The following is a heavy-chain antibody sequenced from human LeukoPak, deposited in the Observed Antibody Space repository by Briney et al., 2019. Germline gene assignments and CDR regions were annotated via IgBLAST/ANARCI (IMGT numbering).Heavy chain of an antibody. CDR1: GFTFSSYS. CDR2: IKQDGSEK. V-gene: IGHV3-7*02. J-gene: IGHJ3*02. D-gene: IGHD3-10*01. CDR3: ARLITMGRGAFDI. Sequence: GGSLRLSCAASGFTFSSYSMNWVRQAPGKGLEWVANIKQDGSEKYYVDSVKGRFTISRDNAKNSLYLQINSLRAEDTAVYYCARLITMGRGAFDIWGQGTMVTVSS.